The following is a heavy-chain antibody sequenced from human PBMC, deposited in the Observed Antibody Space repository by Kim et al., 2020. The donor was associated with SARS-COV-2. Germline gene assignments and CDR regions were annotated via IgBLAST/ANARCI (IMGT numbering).Heavy chain of an antibody. Sequence: SETLSLTCTVSGGSISSSSYYWGWIRQPPGKGLEWIGSIYYSGSTYYNPSLKSRVTISVDTSKNQFSLKLSSVTAADTAVYYCAVAARSGLDYWGQGTLVTVSS. CDR3: AVAARSGLDY. CDR2: IYYSGST. D-gene: IGHD5-12*01. V-gene: IGHV4-39*07. CDR1: GGSISSSSYY. J-gene: IGHJ4*02.